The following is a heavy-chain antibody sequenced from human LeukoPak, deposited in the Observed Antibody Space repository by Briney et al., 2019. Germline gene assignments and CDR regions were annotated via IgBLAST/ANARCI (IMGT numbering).Heavy chain of an antibody. CDR3: AREGRGDVSQWLVFDY. J-gene: IGHJ4*02. Sequence: GGSLRLSFAASGFTLSSYEMNGVRQAPGKGLEWVSYISSSGSTIYYADSVKGRFTISRDNAKNSLYLQMNSLRAEDTAVYYCAREGRGDVSQWLVFDYWGQGTLVTVSS. CDR2: ISSSGSTI. D-gene: IGHD6-19*01. V-gene: IGHV3-48*03. CDR1: GFTLSSYE.